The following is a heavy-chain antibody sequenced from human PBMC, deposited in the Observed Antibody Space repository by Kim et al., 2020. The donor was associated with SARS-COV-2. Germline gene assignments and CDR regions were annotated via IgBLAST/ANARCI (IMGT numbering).Heavy chain of an antibody. D-gene: IGHD6-19*01. J-gene: IGHJ4*02. V-gene: IGHV4-39*01. CDR3: ARAAYSGWYSDFDY. Sequence: TPSLKSRVTISVDTSKNQFALKLSSVTAADTAVYYCARAAYSGWYSDFDYWGQGTLVTVSS.